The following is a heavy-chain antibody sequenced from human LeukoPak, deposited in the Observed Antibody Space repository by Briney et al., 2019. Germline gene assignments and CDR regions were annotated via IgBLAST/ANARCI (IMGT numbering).Heavy chain of an antibody. CDR2: IYYSGST. CDR3: ARVRKVFGVVTPPYYFDY. Sequence: SETLFLTCTVSGGSISSYYWSWIRQPPGKGLEWIGYIYYSGSTNYNPSLKSRVTISVDTSKNQFSLKLSSVTAADTAVYYCARVRKVFGVVTPPYYFDYWGQGTLVTVSS. J-gene: IGHJ4*02. D-gene: IGHD3-3*01. CDR1: GGSISSYY. V-gene: IGHV4-59*01.